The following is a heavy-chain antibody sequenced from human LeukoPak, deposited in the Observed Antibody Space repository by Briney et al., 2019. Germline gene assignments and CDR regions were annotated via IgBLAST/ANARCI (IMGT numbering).Heavy chain of an antibody. Sequence: ASVKVSCKASGFTSTNFAVQWVRQARGQRLGWIGWIIVGSGATKRAQDFQERVTITRDLSTSTLYMELRSLTSEDTAVYYCAADLSNPRMGASYLDSWGQGTLVTVSS. V-gene: IGHV1-58*01. J-gene: IGHJ4*02. D-gene: IGHD3-16*01. CDR2: IIVGSGAT. CDR3: AADLSNPRMGASYLDS. CDR1: GFTSTNFA.